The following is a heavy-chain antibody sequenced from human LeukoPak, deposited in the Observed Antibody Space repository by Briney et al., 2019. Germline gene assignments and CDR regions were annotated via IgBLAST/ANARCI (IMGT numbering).Heavy chain of an antibody. CDR1: GYTFTGYY. J-gene: IGHJ4*02. CDR3: ARSGLGELSLDY. V-gene: IGHV1-2*02. CDR2: INPNSGGT. Sequence: ASVKVSCKASGYTFTGYYMHWVRQAPGQGLEWMGWINPNSGGTNYAQKFQGRVTITRNTSISTAYMELSSLRSEDTAVYYCARSGLGELSLDYWGQGTLVTVSS. D-gene: IGHD3-16*02.